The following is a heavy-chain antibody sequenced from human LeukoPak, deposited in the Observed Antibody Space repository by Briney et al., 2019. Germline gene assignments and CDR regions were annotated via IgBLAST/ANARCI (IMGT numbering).Heavy chain of an antibody. D-gene: IGHD2-8*01. J-gene: IGHJ5*01. Sequence: KPSETLSLTCSVSGDSISSFYWNWIWQSPGKGLEWIGNIHYSGNSNYNPSLKSRVTMSIDTSRKQFFLKLTSVTAADTAVYYCVLAPNSNWFDFWGQGAQVTVSS. CDR2: IHYSGNS. V-gene: IGHV4-59*08. CDR1: GDSISSFY. CDR3: VLAPNSNWFDF.